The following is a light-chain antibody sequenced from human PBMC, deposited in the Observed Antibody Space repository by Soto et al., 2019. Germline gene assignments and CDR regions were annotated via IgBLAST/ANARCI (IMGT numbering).Light chain of an antibody. CDR2: DAS. V-gene: IGKV1D-13*01. CDR3: QQFNDYPLT. Sequence: AIQLTQSPSSLSASVGDRVTITCRASQGISSALAWYQQKPGKPPKFLIYDASSLESGVPSRFSGSVSGTDFTLTISSLQPEGFATYYCQQFNDYPLTFGGGTKVDIK. J-gene: IGKJ4*01. CDR1: QGISSA.